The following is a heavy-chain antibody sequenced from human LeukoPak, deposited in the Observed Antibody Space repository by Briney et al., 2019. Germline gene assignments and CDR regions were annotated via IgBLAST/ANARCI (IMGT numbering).Heavy chain of an antibody. J-gene: IGHJ4*02. CDR3: AKMHNWNYFDY. D-gene: IGHD1-20*01. CDR2: ISWNSGSI. CDR1: GFTFDDYA. V-gene: IGHV3-9*01. Sequence: PGRSLRLCCAASGFTFDDYAMQWVRQAPGKGLEWVSGISWNSGSIGYADSAKGRFTISRDNAKNSLYLQMNSLRAEDTALYYCAKMHNWNYFDYWGQGTLVTVSS.